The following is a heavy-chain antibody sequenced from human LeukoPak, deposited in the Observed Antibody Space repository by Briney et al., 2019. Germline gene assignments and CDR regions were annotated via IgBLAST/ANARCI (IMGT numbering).Heavy chain of an antibody. V-gene: IGHV1-8*01. J-gene: IGHJ6*03. D-gene: IGHD6-13*01. CDR2: MNPNSGNT. CDR1: GYTFTSYD. Sequence: ASVKVSCKASGYTFTSYDINWVRQATGQGLEWMGWMNPNSGNTGYAQKFQGRVTMTRNTSISTAYMELSSLRSEDTAVYYCARGRRDYSSSWHYYYYYMDVWGKGTTVTISS. CDR3: ARGRRDYSSSWHYYYYYMDV.